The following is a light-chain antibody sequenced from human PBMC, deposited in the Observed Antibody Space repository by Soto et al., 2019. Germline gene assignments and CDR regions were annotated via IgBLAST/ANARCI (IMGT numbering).Light chain of an antibody. J-gene: IGKJ2*01. CDR3: QQYSSFCT. V-gene: IGKV1-5*01. CDR1: QSISRW. CDR2: DAT. Sequence: DIQMTQSPSTLSASVGDRVTITCRASQSISRWLAWYQQKPGRVPKLLVHDATTLESGVPSRFSGSGSGTEFTLTIISLHPYDFATYYRQQYSSFCTFAQGTKLESK.